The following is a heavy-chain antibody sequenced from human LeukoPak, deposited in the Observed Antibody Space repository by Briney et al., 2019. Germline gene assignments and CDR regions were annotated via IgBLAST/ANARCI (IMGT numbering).Heavy chain of an antibody. CDR2: IYYSGST. D-gene: IGHD5/OR15-5a*01. J-gene: IGHJ4*02. Sequence: SETLSLTCTVSGGSISSYYWSWIRQPPGKGLEWIGYIYYSGSTNYNPSLKSRVTISVDTSKNQFSLKLSSVTAADTAVYYCARSSVNFDYWGQGTLVTVSS. CDR3: ARSSVNFDY. V-gene: IGHV4-59*08. CDR1: GGSISSYY.